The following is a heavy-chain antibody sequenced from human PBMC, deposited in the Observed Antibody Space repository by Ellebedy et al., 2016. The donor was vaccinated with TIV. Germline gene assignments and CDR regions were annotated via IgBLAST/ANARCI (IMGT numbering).Heavy chain of an antibody. CDR1: GYTFTGYH. V-gene: IGHV1-2*02. CDR2: IKPHSGAT. CDR3: TRDSTSTRSLDT. D-gene: IGHD2/OR15-2a*01. Sequence: ASVKVFCKASGYTFTGYHLHWVRQARGQGLEWMGWIKPHSGATFYAQKFHGRVTMTTDSSISTAYLDLGSLGSDDTAVYYCTRDSTSTRSLDTWGQGTLVTVTS. J-gene: IGHJ4*02.